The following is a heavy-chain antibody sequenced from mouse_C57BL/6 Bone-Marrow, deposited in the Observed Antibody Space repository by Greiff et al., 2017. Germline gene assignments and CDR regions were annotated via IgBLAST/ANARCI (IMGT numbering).Heavy chain of an antibody. J-gene: IGHJ3*01. D-gene: IGHD2-5*01. CDR1: GFSLSTFGMG. CDR2: IWWDDDK. CDR3: ARIPSFYSNFWFAY. V-gene: IGHV8-8*01. Sequence: QVQLKESGPGILQPSQTLSLTCSFSGFSLSTFGMGVGWIRQPSGKGLEWLAHIWWDDDKYYNPALKSRLTISKDTSKNQVFLKIANVDTADTATYYCARIPSFYSNFWFAYWGQGTLVTVSA.